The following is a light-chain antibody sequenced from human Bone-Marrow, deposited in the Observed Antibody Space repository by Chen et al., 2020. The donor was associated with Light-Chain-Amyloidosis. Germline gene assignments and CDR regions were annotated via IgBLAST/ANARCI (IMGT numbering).Light chain of an antibody. Sequence: NFMLTQPHSVSESPGKTVIISCTRSSGSIATNYVQWNQQRPGSSPTTVIYEDDQRPSGVPDRFSGSIDRSSNSASLTISRLKTEDEADYYCQSYQGSSQGVFGGGTTLTVL. CDR2: EDD. CDR1: SGSIATNY. CDR3: QSYQGSSQGV. J-gene: IGLJ3*02. V-gene: IGLV6-57*01.